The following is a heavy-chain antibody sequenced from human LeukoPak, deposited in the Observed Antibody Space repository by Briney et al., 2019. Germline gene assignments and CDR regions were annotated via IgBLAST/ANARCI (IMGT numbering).Heavy chain of an antibody. CDR1: GFTFSSYW. CDR3: AGGRWSSSWYRDDAFDI. D-gene: IGHD6-13*01. CDR2: INSDGSST. Sequence: GGSLRLSCAASGFTFSSYWMHWVRQAPGKGLVWVSRINSDGSSTSYADSVKGRFTISRDNAKNTLYLQMNSLRAEDTAVYYCAGGRWSSSWYRDDAFDIWGQGTMVTVSS. V-gene: IGHV3-74*01. J-gene: IGHJ3*02.